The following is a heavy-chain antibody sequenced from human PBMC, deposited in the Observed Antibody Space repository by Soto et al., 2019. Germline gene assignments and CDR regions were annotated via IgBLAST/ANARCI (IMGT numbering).Heavy chain of an antibody. V-gene: IGHV1-8*01. Sequence: VASVKVSCKASRYTFISYDINWVRQATGQGLEGMGWMNPNSGNTSYAQKFQGRITMTRNTSINTAYMELSSLGSEDTAVYYCARGREVWWNAGPLCLHALDVWGQGTTVTF. CDR1: RYTFISYD. CDR2: MNPNSGNT. CDR3: ARGREVWWNAGPLCLHALDV. D-gene: IGHD2-21*01. J-gene: IGHJ6*02.